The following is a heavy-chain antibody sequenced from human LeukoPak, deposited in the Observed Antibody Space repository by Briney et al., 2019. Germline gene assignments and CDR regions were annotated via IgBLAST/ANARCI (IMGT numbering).Heavy chain of an antibody. CDR1: GYSFTSYW. CDR3: ARPQRDYYDSSGYPSENAFDI. J-gene: IGHJ3*02. CDR2: IYPGDSDT. Sequence: GESLKISCKGSGYSFTSYWIGWVRQMPGKGLEWMGIIYPGDSDTRYSPSFQGQVTISADKPISTAYLQWSSLKASDTAMYYCARPQRDYYDSSGYPSENAFDIWGQGTMVTVSS. D-gene: IGHD3-22*01. V-gene: IGHV5-51*01.